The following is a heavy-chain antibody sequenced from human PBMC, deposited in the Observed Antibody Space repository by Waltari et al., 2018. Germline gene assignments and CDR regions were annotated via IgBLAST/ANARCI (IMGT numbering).Heavy chain of an antibody. CDR3: ARDPDGDYTGAFDI. Sequence: QVQLVESGGGVVQPGRSLRLSCAASGFTFSRYAMHWGRQAPGKGLEWVAVISYDGSNKYYADSVKGRFTISRDNSKNTLYLQMNSLRAEDTAVYYCARDPDGDYTGAFDIWGQGTMVTVSS. V-gene: IGHV3-30-3*01. CDR1: GFTFSRYA. CDR2: ISYDGSNK. J-gene: IGHJ3*02. D-gene: IGHD4-17*01.